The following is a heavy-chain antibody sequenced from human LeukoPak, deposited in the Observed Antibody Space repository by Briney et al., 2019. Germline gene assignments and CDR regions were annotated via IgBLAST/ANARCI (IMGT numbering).Heavy chain of an antibody. CDR2: ISYDGSNK. J-gene: IGHJ3*02. CDR3: AKGRERGADYGDFTGAFDI. V-gene: IGHV3-30*18. Sequence: GGSLRLSCAASGFTFSSYGMHWVRQAPGKGLGWVAVISYDGSNKYYADSVKGRFTTSRDNSKNTLYLQMNSLRAEDTAVYYCAKGRERGADYGDFTGAFDIWGQGTMVTVSS. CDR1: GFTFSSYG. D-gene: IGHD4-17*01.